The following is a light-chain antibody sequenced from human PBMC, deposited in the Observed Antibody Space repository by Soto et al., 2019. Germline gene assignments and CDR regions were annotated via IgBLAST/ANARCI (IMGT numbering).Light chain of an antibody. Sequence: QSVLTQPASVSGSPGQSITMSCTGTSSDIGAYKHASWYQQQPGKAPKLMIYDVSDRPSGVSNRFSGSKSGNTASLTISGLDTDDEDDYYCSSYTTSITVVFGGGTKLTVL. CDR2: DVS. J-gene: IGLJ2*01. CDR3: SSYTTSITVV. V-gene: IGLV2-14*01. CDR1: SSDIGAYKH.